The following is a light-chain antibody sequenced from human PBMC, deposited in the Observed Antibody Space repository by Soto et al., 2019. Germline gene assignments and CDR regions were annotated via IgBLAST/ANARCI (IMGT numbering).Light chain of an antibody. Sequence: QSALTHPASVSGSPGQSITISCTGTSSDVGGYNYVSWYQQHPGKAHKLMIYDVSNRPSGVSNRFSGSKSGNTASLTISGLQAEDEADYYCSSYTSSSTLVFGGGTKLTVL. CDR2: DVS. J-gene: IGLJ2*01. CDR1: SSDVGGYNY. CDR3: SSYTSSSTLV. V-gene: IGLV2-14*01.